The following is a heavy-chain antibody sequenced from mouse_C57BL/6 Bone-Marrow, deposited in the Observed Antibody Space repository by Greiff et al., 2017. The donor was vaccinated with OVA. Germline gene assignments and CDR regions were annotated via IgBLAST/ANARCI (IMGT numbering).Heavy chain of an antibody. J-gene: IGHJ3*01. CDR3: ARWEDYDEKDWFAY. Sequence: VQLQESGAELVRPGASVKLSCKASGYTFTSYGISWVKQRPGKGLEWIGAIYPRSGYTYYNEKFKGKATLTADKSSSTAYMELRSLTSEDSAVYFCARWEDYDEKDWFAYWGQGTLVTVSA. V-gene: IGHV1-81*01. D-gene: IGHD2-4*01. CDR1: GYTFTSYG. CDR2: IYPRSGYT.